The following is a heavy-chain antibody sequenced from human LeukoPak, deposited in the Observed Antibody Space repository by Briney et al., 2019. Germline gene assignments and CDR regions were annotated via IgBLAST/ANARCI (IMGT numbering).Heavy chain of an antibody. V-gene: IGHV3-11*04. CDR1: GFTFIDYY. D-gene: IGHD7-27*01. CDR2: ISSGGSTI. Sequence: GSLRLSFAVSGFTFIDYYMSWIRQAPGKGLEWVSYISSGGSTISHADSVKGRFTISRDNAENSLYLQMNSLRDEDTAVYYCARESYWGSSGKGFDCWGQGTLVTVSS. CDR3: ARESYWGSSGKGFDC. J-gene: IGHJ4*02.